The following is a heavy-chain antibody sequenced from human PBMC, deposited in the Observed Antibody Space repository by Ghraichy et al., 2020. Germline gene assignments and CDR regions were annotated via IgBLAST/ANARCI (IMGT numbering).Heavy chain of an antibody. CDR3: ARDLGGGWYFDY. D-gene: IGHD6-19*01. Sequence: AGSLRLSCAASGFIFGGYWMSWVRQAPGKGLEWVANIKKDGSENYYVGSVKGRFTISRDNAKNSLDLQMNSLRAEDTAVYYCARDLGGGWYFDYWGQGALVTVSS. J-gene: IGHJ4*02. CDR2: IKKDGSEN. CDR1: GFIFGGYW. V-gene: IGHV3-7*01.